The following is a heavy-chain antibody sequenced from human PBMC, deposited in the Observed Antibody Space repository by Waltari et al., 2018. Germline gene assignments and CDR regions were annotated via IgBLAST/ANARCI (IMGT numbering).Heavy chain of an antibody. CDR2: ISDDETSI. D-gene: IGHD3-10*01. CDR3: ARLAPRTYRSPVPGRHYYYGMDV. Sequence: EEQLLASGGGLVKPGDSLRLSCAGSGFRFSNYWMNWVRQAPGKGLVWVARISDDETSISYADSVKGRFTISRDNAKNTVYLQMKRLRVEDTAVYYCARLAPRTYRSPVPGRHYYYGMDVWGQGTTVTVSS. J-gene: IGHJ6*02. V-gene: IGHV3-74*01. CDR1: GFRFSNYW.